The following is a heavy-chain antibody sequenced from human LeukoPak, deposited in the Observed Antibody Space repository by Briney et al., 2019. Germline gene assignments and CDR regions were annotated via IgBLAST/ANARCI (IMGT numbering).Heavy chain of an antibody. CDR3: ASHGITMEEHFQH. J-gene: IGHJ1*01. D-gene: IGHD3-10*01. CDR2: IRGGGATT. V-gene: IGHV3-23*01. Sequence: GGSLRLSCAASGFTFSTYAMSWVRQASGKGLEWVSAIRGGGATTYYADSVKGRFTISRDNSKNTLYLQMNSLRAEDTAVYYCASHGITMEEHFQHWGQGTLVTVSS. CDR1: GFTFSTYA.